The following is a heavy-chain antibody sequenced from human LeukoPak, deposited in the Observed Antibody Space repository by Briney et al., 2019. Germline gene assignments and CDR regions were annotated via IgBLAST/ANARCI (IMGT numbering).Heavy chain of an antibody. CDR3: SRSAYYDGSGNYYDY. CDR1: GFTFSSYW. J-gene: IGHJ4*02. Sequence: GGSLRLSCAASGFTFSSYWMHWVRQAPGKGLVWVSRISDGGSTTTYADSVKGRFTISRDNAKNTLYLQMNGLRAEDKAVYYCSRSAYYDGSGNYYDYWGQGTLVTVSS. V-gene: IGHV3-74*01. CDR2: ISDGGSTT. D-gene: IGHD3-22*01.